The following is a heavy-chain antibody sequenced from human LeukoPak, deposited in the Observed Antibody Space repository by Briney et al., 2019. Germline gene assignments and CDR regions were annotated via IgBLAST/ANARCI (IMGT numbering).Heavy chain of an antibody. Sequence: ASVKVSCKASGYTFTGYYMHWVRQAPGQGLEWMGWINPNSGGTNYAQKFQGRVTMTRDTSISTAYMELSRLRSDDTAVYYCARDRFGVVITPSYYFDYWSQGTLVTVSS. V-gene: IGHV1-2*02. CDR1: GYTFTGYY. J-gene: IGHJ4*02. D-gene: IGHD3-3*01. CDR3: ARDRFGVVITPSYYFDY. CDR2: INPNSGGT.